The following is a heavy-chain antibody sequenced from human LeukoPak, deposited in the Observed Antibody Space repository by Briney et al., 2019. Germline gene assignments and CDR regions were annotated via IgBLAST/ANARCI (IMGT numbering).Heavy chain of an antibody. Sequence: GGSLRLSCATSGFSFSSYAMSWVRQAPGKGLEWVAVISYDGSNKYYADSVKGRFTISRDNSKNTLYLQMNSLRAEDTAVYYCAKETLYYYDSSGYLDWGQGTLVTVSS. CDR2: ISYDGSNK. CDR3: AKETLYYYDSSGYLD. CDR1: GFSFSSYA. J-gene: IGHJ4*02. D-gene: IGHD3-22*01. V-gene: IGHV3-30*18.